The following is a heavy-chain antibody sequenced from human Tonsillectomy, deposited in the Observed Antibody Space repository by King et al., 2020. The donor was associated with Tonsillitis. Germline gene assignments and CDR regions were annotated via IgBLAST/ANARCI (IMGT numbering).Heavy chain of an antibody. Sequence: VQLQESGPGLVKPSQTLSLSCSVSGGSISSGSYYWSWIRQPAGKGLECIGRIYTSGNTIYNPSLKSRITISLDTSNNQFSLKLSSVTAADTAVYYCARDPGYGVDYWGQGTLVTVSS. J-gene: IGHJ4*02. V-gene: IGHV4-61*02. CDR1: GGSISSGSYY. D-gene: IGHD3-10*01. CDR2: IYTSGNT. CDR3: ARDPGYGVDY.